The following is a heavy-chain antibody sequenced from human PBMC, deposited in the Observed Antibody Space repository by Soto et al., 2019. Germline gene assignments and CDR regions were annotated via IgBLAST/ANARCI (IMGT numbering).Heavy chain of an antibody. Sequence: QVQLVQSGAEVKKPGASVKVSCKASGYTFTSYDINWVRQATGQGLEWMGWMNPNSGNTGYAQKLQGRVTMTRNTSISTAYMELSSLRSEDTAVYYCARDGYSSSFHYYYGMDVWGQGTTVTVSS. CDR1: GYTFTSYD. V-gene: IGHV1-8*01. D-gene: IGHD6-6*01. J-gene: IGHJ6*02. CDR2: MNPNSGNT. CDR3: ARDGYSSSFHYYYGMDV.